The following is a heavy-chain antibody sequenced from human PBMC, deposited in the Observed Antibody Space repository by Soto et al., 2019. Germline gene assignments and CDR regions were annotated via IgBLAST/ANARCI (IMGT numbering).Heavy chain of an antibody. CDR3: ARRVLTVAGTETIDY. J-gene: IGHJ4*02. D-gene: IGHD6-19*01. CDR2: IDYSGST. CDR1: GGSISSDSYY. V-gene: IGHV4-39*01. Sequence: SETLSLTCTVSGGSISSDSYYWGWIRQPPGKGLEWIGSIDYSGSTYYNPSLKSRVTISVDTSKNQFSLKLSSVTAADTAAYYCARRVLTVAGTETIDYWGQGTLVTVSS.